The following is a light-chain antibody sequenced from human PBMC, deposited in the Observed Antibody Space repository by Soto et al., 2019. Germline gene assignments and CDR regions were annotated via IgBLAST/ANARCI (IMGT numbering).Light chain of an antibody. Sequence: QSALTQPASVSGSPGQSITISCPGTSSDVGGYNDFSWYQQHPGQAPKLMIYEVRNRPSGVSNRFSGSKSGNTPSLTSFRLQAEDEADYDCCSYTRSSTDVFGTGTKLTVL. CDR3: CSYTRSSTDV. CDR2: EVR. V-gene: IGLV2-14*01. CDR1: SSDVGGYND. J-gene: IGLJ1*01.